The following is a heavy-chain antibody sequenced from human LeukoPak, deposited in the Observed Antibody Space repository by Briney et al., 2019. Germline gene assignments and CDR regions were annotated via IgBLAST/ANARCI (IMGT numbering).Heavy chain of an antibody. D-gene: IGHD6-13*01. CDR1: GGSISSGGYY. V-gene: IGHV4-31*03. CDR2: IYYSGST. CDR3: AREIKTPPAAGTYDY. Sequence: SQTLSLTCTVSGGSISSGGYYWSWIRQHPGKGLEWIGYIYYSGSTYYNPSLKSRVTISVDTSKNQFSLKLSSVTAADTAVYYCAREIKTPPAAGTYDYWGQGTLVTVSS. J-gene: IGHJ4*02.